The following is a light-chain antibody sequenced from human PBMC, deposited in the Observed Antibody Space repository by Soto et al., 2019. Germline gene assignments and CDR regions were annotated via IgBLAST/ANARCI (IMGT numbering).Light chain of an antibody. Sequence: EIVLTQSPGPLSLSPGERATLSCRASQSVSNNYLAWYHHKPGRAPRLVISGASSRATGIPDRFSGSGTGTDYTLTMSRVEPEDYAGYYCQQYGTTPWTCGQGTNVEFK. CDR3: QQYGTTPWT. CDR1: QSVSNNY. V-gene: IGKV3-20*01. CDR2: GAS. J-gene: IGKJ1*01.